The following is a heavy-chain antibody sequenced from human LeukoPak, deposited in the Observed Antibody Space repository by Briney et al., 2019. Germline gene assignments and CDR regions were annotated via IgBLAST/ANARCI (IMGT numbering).Heavy chain of an antibody. CDR1: GGTFSSYA. D-gene: IGHD2-15*01. CDR3: ARPRYCSGGSCSKDWFDP. CDR2: IIPIFGTA. Sequence: SVKVSCKASGGTFSSYAISWVRQAPGQGLEWMGGIIPIFGTANYAQKFHGRVTITADESTSKAYMELSSLRSKDTAVYYCARPRYCSGGSCSKDWFDPWGQGTLVTVSS. V-gene: IGHV1-69*13. J-gene: IGHJ5*02.